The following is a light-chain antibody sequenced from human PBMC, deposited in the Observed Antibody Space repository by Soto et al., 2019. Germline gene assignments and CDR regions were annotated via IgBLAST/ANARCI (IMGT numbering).Light chain of an antibody. J-gene: IGKJ5*01. CDR2: GAS. V-gene: IGKV3-20*01. CDR1: QSVSSSF. Sequence: EIVLTQSPGTLSLSPGERATLSCRASQSVSSSFLAWYQQKPGQAPRLLIYGASSRATGIPGRFSGSGSETDFTLTISRLEPEDFAVYYCKQYGSSPPYTLGQGTRLEIK. CDR3: KQYGSSPPYT.